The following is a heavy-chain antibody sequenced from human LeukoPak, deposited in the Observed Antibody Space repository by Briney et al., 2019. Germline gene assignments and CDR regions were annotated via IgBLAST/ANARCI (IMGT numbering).Heavy chain of an antibody. V-gene: IGHV1-3*03. D-gene: IGHD1-26*01. Sequence: ASVKVSCKASGYTFTSYAMHWVRQAPGQRLEWMGWINAGNGNTKYSQEFQGRVTITRDTSASTAYMELSSLRSEDMAVYYCARALHSAYYFDYWGQGTLVTVSS. CDR3: ARALHSAYYFDY. CDR2: INAGNGNT. CDR1: GYTFTSYA. J-gene: IGHJ4*02.